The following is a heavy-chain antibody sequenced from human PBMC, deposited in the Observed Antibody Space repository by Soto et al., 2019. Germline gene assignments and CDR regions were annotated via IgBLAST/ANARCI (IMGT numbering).Heavy chain of an antibody. CDR3: ARERTDATGVFGMDV. CDR2: IYDSRST. Sequence: QVPLQESGPGLVKPSQTLSLTCTVSGGSISSGDYYWTWIRQHPGKGLEWIGYIYDSRSTYYNPSLKSRLTISVDTSKNQFSLKLSSVSAADTAVYYCARERTDATGVFGMDVWGQGTTVTVSS. J-gene: IGHJ6*02. D-gene: IGHD2-15*01. V-gene: IGHV4-31*03. CDR1: GGSISSGDYY.